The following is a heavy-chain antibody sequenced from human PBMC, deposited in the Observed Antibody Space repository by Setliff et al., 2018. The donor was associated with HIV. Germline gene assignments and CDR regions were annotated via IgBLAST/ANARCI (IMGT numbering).Heavy chain of an antibody. Sequence: GESLKISCKASGYTFTNYWTAWVRQMPGKGLEWMGSIHPRDFDIKYRQSFQGQVTISADKSLSTAYLQWNSLKASDTALYYCARLDSSGYYRSFDVWGQGTMVTVSS. J-gene: IGHJ3*01. CDR2: IHPRDFDI. CDR1: GYTFTNYW. CDR3: ARLDSSGYYRSFDV. V-gene: IGHV5-51*01. D-gene: IGHD3-22*01.